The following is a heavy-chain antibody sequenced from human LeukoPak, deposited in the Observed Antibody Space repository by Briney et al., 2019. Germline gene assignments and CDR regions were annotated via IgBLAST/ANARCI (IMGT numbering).Heavy chain of an antibody. D-gene: IGHD3-22*01. V-gene: IGHV1-18*01. J-gene: IGHJ6*02. CDR3: ARWPHYYDSSGYLYYYGMDV. Sequence: ASVKVSCKASGYTFTSYGISWVRQAPGQGLEWMGWISAYNGNTNYAQKLQGRVTTTTDTSTSTAYMELRSLRSDDTAVYYCARWPHYYDSSGYLYYYGMDVWGQGTTVTVSS. CDR2: ISAYNGNT. CDR1: GYTFTSYG.